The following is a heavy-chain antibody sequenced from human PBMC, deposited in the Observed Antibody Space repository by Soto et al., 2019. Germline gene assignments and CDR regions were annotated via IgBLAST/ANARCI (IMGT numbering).Heavy chain of an antibody. J-gene: IGHJ4*02. V-gene: IGHV1-18*01. CDR2: ISAHNGNT. Sequence: QVHLVQSGAEVKKPGASVKVSCKGSGYDFTNYGITWVRQAPGQGLEGLAWISAHNGNTDYAQKLQGRVTVTRDTSTSTAYMELRSPRSEDTAVYYCARGRYGDYWGQGARVTDSS. CDR3: ARGRYGDY. CDR1: GYDFTNYG. D-gene: IGHD4-17*01.